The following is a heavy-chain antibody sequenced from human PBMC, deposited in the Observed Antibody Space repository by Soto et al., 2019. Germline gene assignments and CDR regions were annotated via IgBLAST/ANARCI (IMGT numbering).Heavy chain of an antibody. CDR2: IIPIFGTA. J-gene: IGHJ6*02. Sequence: SVKASCKASGGTFSSYAISWVRQAPGQGLEWMGGIIPIFGTANYAQKFQGRVTITADESTSTAYMELSSLRSEDTAVYYCARCGVGTIPAGIGFGYDMDVWGQGTTVTVS. CDR1: GGTFSSYA. D-gene: IGHD2-8*01. CDR3: ARCGVGTIPAGIGFGYDMDV. V-gene: IGHV1-69*01.